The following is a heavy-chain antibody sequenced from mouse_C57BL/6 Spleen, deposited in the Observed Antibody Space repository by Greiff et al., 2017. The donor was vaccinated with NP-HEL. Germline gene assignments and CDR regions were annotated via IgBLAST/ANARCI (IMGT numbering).Heavy chain of an antibody. CDR3: ARPGDYYGSSYYAMDY. Sequence: EVKLVESGGDLVKPGGSLKLSCAASGFTFSSYGMSWVRQTPDKRLEWVATISSGGSYTYYPDSVKGRFTISRDNAKNTLYLQMSSLKSEDTAMYYCARPGDYYGSSYYAMDYWGQGTSVTGSS. CDR2: ISSGGSYT. D-gene: IGHD1-1*01. CDR1: GFTFSSYG. V-gene: IGHV5-6*01. J-gene: IGHJ4*01.